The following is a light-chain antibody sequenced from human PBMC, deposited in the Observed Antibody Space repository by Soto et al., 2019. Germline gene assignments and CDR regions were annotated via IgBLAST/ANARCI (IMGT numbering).Light chain of an antibody. CDR2: DAS. V-gene: IGKV1-33*01. J-gene: IGKJ4*01. CDR3: QQYDNQSFS. Sequence: DIQVTHAPSSLSATVGHRVTLTCPASQNINNCLNWYQQKPGKAPNLLIYDASNLKTGVPSRFSGSGSGTDFTFTIRSLQPEDIATYYCQQYDNQSFSFGGGTKVDIK. CDR1: QNINNC.